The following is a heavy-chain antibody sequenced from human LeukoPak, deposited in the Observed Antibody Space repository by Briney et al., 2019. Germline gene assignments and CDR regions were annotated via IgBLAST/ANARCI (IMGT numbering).Heavy chain of an antibody. CDR3: ARVTPSFAHNWFDP. D-gene: IGHD3-10*01. J-gene: IGHJ5*02. CDR1: GGSISTYY. V-gene: IGHV4-4*08. Sequence: KSSETLSLTCTVSGGSISTYYWSWIRQTPETGLEWIGDVYHSGSTNYNPSLKSRVTISVDTSKNQFSLKLTSMTAADTAVYHCARVTPSFAHNWFDPWGQGTLVIASS. CDR2: VYHSGST.